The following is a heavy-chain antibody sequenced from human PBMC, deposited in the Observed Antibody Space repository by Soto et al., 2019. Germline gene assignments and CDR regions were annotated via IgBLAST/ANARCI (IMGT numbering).Heavy chain of an antibody. CDR3: AGGDSGSFDS. D-gene: IGHD3-16*01. J-gene: IGHJ4*02. CDR2: ISFSGSTI. V-gene: IGHV3-11*01. Sequence: GGSLRLSCAASGFTFSDYYFTWTRQAPGKGLEWVSYISFSGSTIYYADSVKGRFTISRDNAKNSLYLQMNNLRPEDTAVYYCAGGDSGSFDSWGQGTLVTVSS. CDR1: GFTFSDYY.